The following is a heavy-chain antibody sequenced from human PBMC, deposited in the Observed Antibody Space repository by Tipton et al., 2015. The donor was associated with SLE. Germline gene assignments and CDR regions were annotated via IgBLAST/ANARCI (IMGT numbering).Heavy chain of an antibody. J-gene: IGHJ4*02. V-gene: IGHV4-38-2*02. CDR2: IYHSGST. D-gene: IGHD1-1*01. CDR1: GYSISSGYY. Sequence: TLSLTCTVSGYSISSGYYWGWIRQPPGKGLEWIGSIYHSGSTYYNPSLKSRVTISVDTSKNPFSLKLSSVTAADTAVYYCARAGRAWNLFDYWGQGTLVTVSS. CDR3: ARAGRAWNLFDY.